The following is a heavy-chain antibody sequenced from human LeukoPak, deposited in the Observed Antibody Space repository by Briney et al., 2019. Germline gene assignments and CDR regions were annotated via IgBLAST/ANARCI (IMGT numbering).Heavy chain of an antibody. CDR2: FYHSGST. D-gene: IGHD3-22*01. Sequence: SETLSLTCTVSGYSISTGYYWDWIRQPPGKGLEWIGTFYHSGSTYYNPSLKSRVTISVDTSKNQFSLKLSSVTAADTAVYYCARHIRGGTMIVVAIDYWGQGTLVTVSS. CDR3: ARHIRGGTMIVVAIDY. CDR1: GYSISTGYY. V-gene: IGHV4-38-2*02. J-gene: IGHJ4*02.